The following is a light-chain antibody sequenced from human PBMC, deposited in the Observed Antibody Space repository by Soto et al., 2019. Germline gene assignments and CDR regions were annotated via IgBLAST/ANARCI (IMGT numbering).Light chain of an antibody. CDR2: DAS. J-gene: IGKJ4*01. CDR3: QQFKSYSLT. Sequence: DIQMTQFPSTLSASVGDRVTITCRASQSISTWLAWYQQRPGKAPKLLIYDASSLERGVPSRFSGSGSGTEFSLTISSLQLEDFATYFCQQFKSYSLTFGGGTKVEIK. V-gene: IGKV1-5*01. CDR1: QSISTW.